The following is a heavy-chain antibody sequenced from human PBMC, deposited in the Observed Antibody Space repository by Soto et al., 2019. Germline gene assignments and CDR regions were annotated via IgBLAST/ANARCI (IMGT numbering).Heavy chain of an antibody. CDR1: GFTVSSNY. V-gene: IGHV3-66*01. CDR2: FYSGGST. J-gene: IGHJ4*02. CDR3: ARDNYDSSGYYHRGFDY. Sequence: EVQLVESGGGLVQPGGSLRLSCAASGFTVSSNYMSWVRQAPGKGLEWVSVFYSGGSTYYADSVKGRFTISRDNSKNTLYLQMNSLRAEDTAVYYCARDNYDSSGYYHRGFDYWGQGTLVTVSS. D-gene: IGHD3-22*01.